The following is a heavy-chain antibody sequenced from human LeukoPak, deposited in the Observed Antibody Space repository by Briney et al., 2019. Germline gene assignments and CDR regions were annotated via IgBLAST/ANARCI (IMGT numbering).Heavy chain of an antibody. D-gene: IGHD3-22*01. Sequence: GASVKVSCKASGYTFTSYDINWVRQATGLGLEWMGWMNPNSGNTGYAQKFQGRVTITRNTSISTAYMELSSLRSEDTAVYYCARRVSYYDSSGYLDYWGQGTLVTVSS. CDR2: MNPNSGNT. V-gene: IGHV1-8*03. CDR3: ARRVSYYDSSGYLDY. CDR1: GYTFTSYD. J-gene: IGHJ4*02.